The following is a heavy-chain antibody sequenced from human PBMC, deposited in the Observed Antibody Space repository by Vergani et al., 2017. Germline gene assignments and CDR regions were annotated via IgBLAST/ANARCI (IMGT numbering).Heavy chain of an antibody. CDR1: GFTFSGSA. V-gene: IGHV3-73*02. CDR3: TTEHHSGWIQLWFARDYYYMDV. D-gene: IGHD5-18*01. Sequence: EVQLVESGGGLVQPGGSLKLSCAASGFTFSGSAMHWVRQASGKGLEWVGRIRSKANSYATAYAASVKGRFTISRDDSKNTLYLQMNSLKTEDTAVYYCTTEHHSGWIQLWFARDYYYMDVWGKGTTVTVSS. J-gene: IGHJ6*03. CDR2: IRSKANSYAT.